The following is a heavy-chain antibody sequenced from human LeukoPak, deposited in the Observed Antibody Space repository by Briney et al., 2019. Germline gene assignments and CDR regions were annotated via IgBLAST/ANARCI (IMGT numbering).Heavy chain of an antibody. CDR2: IYYSGST. V-gene: IGHV4-59*08. J-gene: IGHJ5*02. D-gene: IGHD3-10*01. CDR1: GGSISSYY. CDR3: ARITMAYNWFDP. Sequence: PSETQSLTCTVSGGSISSYYWSWIRQPPGKGLEWIGYIYYSGSTNYNPSLKSRVTISVDTSKNQFSLKLSSVTAADTAVYYCARITMAYNWFDPWGQGTLVTVSS.